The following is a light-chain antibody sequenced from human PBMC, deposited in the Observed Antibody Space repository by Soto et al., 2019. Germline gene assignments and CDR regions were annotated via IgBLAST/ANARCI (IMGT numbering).Light chain of an antibody. CDR1: QSVSSSS. CDR3: QQFGSSPVT. CDR2: GAS. V-gene: IGKV3-20*01. J-gene: IGKJ3*01. Sequence: EIVLTQSPGTLSLSPGERATLSCRASQSVSSSSLAWYQQKPGQAPRLLIYGASSRATGIPDRFSGSGSGTDFTLNISRLEPEDFAVYYCQQFGSSPVTFGPGTKVDIK.